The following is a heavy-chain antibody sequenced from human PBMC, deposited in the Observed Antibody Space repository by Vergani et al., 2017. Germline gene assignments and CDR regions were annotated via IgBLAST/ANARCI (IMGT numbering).Heavy chain of an antibody. V-gene: IGHV4-31*03. CDR1: GASINSGGYY. J-gene: IGHJ4*02. Sequence: QLQLQESGPGLVTPSQTLSLTCSVSGASINSGGYYWSWIRQSPGGGLEWIGYIYYSGNTYYNPSFKSRVIISVDTSKNQIYLDLNSVTAADTAVYYCARDRGRAGSDYYAFGYWGQGTLVTVSS. CDR2: IYYSGNT. D-gene: IGHD3-22*01. CDR3: ARDRGRAGSDYYAFGY.